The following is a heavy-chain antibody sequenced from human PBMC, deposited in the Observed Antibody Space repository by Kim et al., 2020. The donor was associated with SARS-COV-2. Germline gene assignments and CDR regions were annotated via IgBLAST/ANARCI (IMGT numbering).Heavy chain of an antibody. CDR3: ARASRNTNAPYYLDV. Sequence: SDSVKGRFSISRYNSNNTLYHQMNSLRAEDTAVYYCARASRNTNAPYYLDVWGKATTVTVSS. J-gene: IGHJ6*03. V-gene: IGHV3-66*01. D-gene: IGHD1-1*01.